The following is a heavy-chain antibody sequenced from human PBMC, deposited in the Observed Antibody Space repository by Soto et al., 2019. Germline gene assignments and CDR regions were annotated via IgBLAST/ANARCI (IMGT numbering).Heavy chain of an antibody. CDR2: ISDAAGSA. V-gene: IGHV3-23*01. CDR1: GFTFSTYA. CDR3: ARPYGGKIGDAPDL. D-gene: IGHD4-17*01. J-gene: IGHJ3*01. Sequence: GGSLRLSCAASGFTFSTYAMSWVRQVPGKGLEWVSTISDAAGSAYYVDSVKGRFTISRDNSKKTLYLQMSSLRAEDSAVYYCARPYGGKIGDAPDLWGQGTMVTVSS.